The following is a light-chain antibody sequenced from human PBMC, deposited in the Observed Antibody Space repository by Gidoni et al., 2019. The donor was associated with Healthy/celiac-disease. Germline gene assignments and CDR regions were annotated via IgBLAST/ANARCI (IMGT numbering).Light chain of an antibody. Sequence: DIQLTQSPSSLSASVGDRVTITCRVSQGLSSYLNWYRQKPGKVPKILIYSSSNFQSGVPSRFSGSGSWTGFPLTISSLQPEDVATYYGQRTYNSLTWTFGQGTKVEIK. CDR2: SSS. J-gene: IGKJ1*01. CDR1: QGLSSY. V-gene: IGKV1-27*01. CDR3: QRTYNSLTWT.